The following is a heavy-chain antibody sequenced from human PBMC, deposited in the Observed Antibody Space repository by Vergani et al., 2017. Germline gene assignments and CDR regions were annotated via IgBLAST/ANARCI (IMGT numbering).Heavy chain of an antibody. Sequence: QVQLVQSGAEVKKPGASVKVSCKVSGYTLTELSMHWVRQAPGKGLEWMGGFDPEDGETIYAQKFQGRVTRTEDTSTDTTYMGLSRLRSEDTAVYYCATFGGLTSGSYRFDYWGQGTLVTVSS. CDR3: ATFGGLTSGSYRFDY. D-gene: IGHD1-26*01. V-gene: IGHV1-24*01. CDR2: FDPEDGET. J-gene: IGHJ4*02. CDR1: GYTLTELS.